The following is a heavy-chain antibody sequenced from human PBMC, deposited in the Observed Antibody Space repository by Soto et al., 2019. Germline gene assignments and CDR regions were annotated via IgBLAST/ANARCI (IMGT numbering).Heavy chain of an antibody. V-gene: IGHV1-46*01. CDR1: GYTFTSYD. CDR3: XXXXXXXXXXXXXXXXQDT. CDR2: IDPSGGGR. Sequence: QVQLVQSGAEVKKPGASVKVSCKASGYTFTSYDRHWVRQAPGRGREWMGMIDPSGGGRSYAQKSPGXXXXXXXXXXXXXXXXXXXXXXXXXXXXXXXXXXXXXXXXXXXXXXQDTWGQGTLVTVSS. J-gene: IGHJ5*02.